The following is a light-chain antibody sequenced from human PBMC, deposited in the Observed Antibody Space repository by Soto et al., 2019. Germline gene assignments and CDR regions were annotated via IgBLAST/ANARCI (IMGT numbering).Light chain of an antibody. V-gene: IGKV1-39*01. Sequence: DIQLTQSPSFLSASLGDRVTITCRASQGISSYLAWYQQKPGKAPKLLIYAASTSQSGVPSRFSGSGSGTDFTLTISSLQPEDFATYYCQQSYSTPITFGQGTRLEI. J-gene: IGKJ5*01. CDR3: QQSYSTPIT. CDR2: AAS. CDR1: QGISSY.